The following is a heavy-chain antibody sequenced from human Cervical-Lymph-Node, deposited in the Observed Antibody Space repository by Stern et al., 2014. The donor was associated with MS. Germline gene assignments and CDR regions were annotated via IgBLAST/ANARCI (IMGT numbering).Heavy chain of an antibody. Sequence: QLQLQESGPGLVKPSQTLSLTCSVSGGSISRRNYYWTWIRQLPGKGLEWIGYISYSGITYYNPSLKSRLSISIDTSQNQFSLRLSSVTAADTAVYYCARNAGLDFADYWVLDLWGQGTLVTVSS. D-gene: IGHD4-17*01. CDR1: GGSISRRNYY. CDR3: ARNAGLDFADYWVLDL. V-gene: IGHV4-31*03. CDR2: ISYSGIT. J-gene: IGHJ5*02.